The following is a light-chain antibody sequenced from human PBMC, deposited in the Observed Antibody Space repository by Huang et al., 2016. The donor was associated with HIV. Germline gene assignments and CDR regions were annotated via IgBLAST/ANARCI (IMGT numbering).Light chain of an antibody. V-gene: IGKV3-15*01. CDR3: QQYNNWPPWT. CDR1: QSVSSN. J-gene: IGKJ1*01. CDR2: GAS. Sequence: EMVMTQSPATLSVSPGERVTLSCRASQSVSSNLAWYQQKPGQAPRLLIYGASTRATGTPPRFSGGGSGTVFTLTISSLQSEDFAFYYCQQYNNWPPWTFGQGTKVEIK.